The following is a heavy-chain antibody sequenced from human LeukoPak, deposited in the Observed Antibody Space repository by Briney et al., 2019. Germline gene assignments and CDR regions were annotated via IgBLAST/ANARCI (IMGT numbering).Heavy chain of an antibody. J-gene: IGHJ4*02. V-gene: IGHV3-33*08. CDR1: GFTFSSYG. CDR3: ASGYYYDSSGYYYGHGDY. D-gene: IGHD3-22*01. CDR2: IWYDGSNK. Sequence: PGGSLRLSCAASGFTFSSYGMHWVRQAPGKGLEWVAVIWYDGSNKYYADSVKGRFTISRDNSKNTLYLQMNSLRAEDTAVYYCASGYYYDSSGYYYGHGDYWGQGTLVTVSS.